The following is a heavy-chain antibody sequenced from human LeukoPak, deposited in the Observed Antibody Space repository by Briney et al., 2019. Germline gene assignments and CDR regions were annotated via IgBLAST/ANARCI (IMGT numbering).Heavy chain of an antibody. CDR3: ARDWGTGEWELPDNDY. CDR1: GYTFTGYY. D-gene: IGHD1-26*01. V-gene: IGHV1-18*04. Sequence: ASVKVSCKASGYTFTGYYMHWVRQAPGQGLEWMGWISAYNGNTNYAQKLQGRVTMTTDTSTSTAYMELRSLRSDDTAVYYCARDWGTGEWELPDNDYWGQGTLVTVSS. CDR2: ISAYNGNT. J-gene: IGHJ4*02.